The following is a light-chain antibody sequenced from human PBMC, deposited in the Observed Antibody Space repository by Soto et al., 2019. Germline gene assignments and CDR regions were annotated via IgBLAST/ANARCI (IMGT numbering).Light chain of an antibody. V-gene: IGLV2-14*01. J-gene: IGLJ1*01. CDR1: SIDVGGYNY. CDR3: SSYTSSSILYV. CDR2: DVS. Sequence: QSSLTHPASVSGSPGQSITISSTGTSIDVGGYNYVSWYQQHPGKAPKLMIYDVSNRPSGVSNRFSGSKSGNTASLTISGLQAEDEADYYCSSYTSSSILYVFGTGTKVTGL.